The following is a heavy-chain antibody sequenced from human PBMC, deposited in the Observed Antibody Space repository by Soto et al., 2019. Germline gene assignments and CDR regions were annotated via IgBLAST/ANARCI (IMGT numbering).Heavy chain of an antibody. D-gene: IGHD3-3*01. J-gene: IGHJ3*02. CDR1: GFTVSDSA. Sequence: VASVKVPCKASGFTVSDSAVQWVRQARGQPLEWIGYIVVGNGNTNFAQRFQERVTLTSDKYRGKAYMELRSLRSEDTAVYYCAAKKHYDFWSLYFTGVAFDIWGQGTKVTV. CDR2: IVVGNGNT. CDR3: AAKKHYDFWSLYFTGVAFDI. V-gene: IGHV1-58*01.